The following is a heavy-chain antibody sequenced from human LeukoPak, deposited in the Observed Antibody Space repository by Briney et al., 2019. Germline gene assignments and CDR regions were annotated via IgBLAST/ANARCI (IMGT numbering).Heavy chain of an antibody. V-gene: IGHV7-4-1*02. D-gene: IGHD3-22*01. J-gene: IGHJ4*02. Sequence: ASVKVSCKASGGTFTSYAISWVRQAPGQGLEWMRWINTNTGNPTYAQGFTGRFVFSLDTSVSTAYLQISSLKAEDTAVYYCARDLTMTVVAIGYWGQGTLVTVSS. CDR3: ARDLTMTVVAIGY. CDR1: GGTFTSYA. CDR2: INTNTGNP.